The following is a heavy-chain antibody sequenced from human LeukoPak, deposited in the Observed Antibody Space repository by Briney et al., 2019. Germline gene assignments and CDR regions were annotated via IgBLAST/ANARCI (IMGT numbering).Heavy chain of an antibody. CDR2: ISYDGSNK. Sequence: GGSLRLSCAASGFTFSSYWMHWVRQAPGKGLEWVAVISYDGSNKYYADSVKGRFTISRDNSKNTLYLQMNSLRAEDTAVYYCARRSMTTVTTEYYYGMDVWGQGTTVTVSS. V-gene: IGHV3-30-3*01. CDR3: ARRSMTTVTTEYYYGMDV. CDR1: GFTFSSYW. D-gene: IGHD4-17*01. J-gene: IGHJ6*02.